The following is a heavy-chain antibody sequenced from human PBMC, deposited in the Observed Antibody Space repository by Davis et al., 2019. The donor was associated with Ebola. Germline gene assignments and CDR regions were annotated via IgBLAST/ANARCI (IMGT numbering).Heavy chain of an antibody. V-gene: IGHV4-59*01. CDR1: GGSISSYY. D-gene: IGHD1-26*01. CDR2: IYYSGGT. CDR3: ARTQDNSGSYPWYFDY. Sequence: SETLSLTCTVSGGSISSYYWSWIRQPPGKGLEWIGYIYYSGGTNYNPSLKSRVTISVDTSKNQFSLKLSSVTAADTAVYYCARTQDNSGSYPWYFDYWGQGTLVTVSS. J-gene: IGHJ4*02.